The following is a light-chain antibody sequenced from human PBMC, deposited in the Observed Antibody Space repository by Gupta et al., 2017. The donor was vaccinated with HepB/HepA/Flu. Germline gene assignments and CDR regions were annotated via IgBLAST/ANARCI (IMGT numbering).Light chain of an antibody. CDR1: NLGDKY. J-gene: IGLJ2*01. V-gene: IGLV3-1*01. Sequence: SYELTQPPSVSVSPGQTASITCPGDNLGDKYASWYQQKPGQSPVLVVYQENKRPSGIPERFSGSNSGGNTATLTIGGTQAMDEADDYCQVWDSSTVVFGGGTKLTVL. CDR2: QEN. CDR3: QVWDSSTVV.